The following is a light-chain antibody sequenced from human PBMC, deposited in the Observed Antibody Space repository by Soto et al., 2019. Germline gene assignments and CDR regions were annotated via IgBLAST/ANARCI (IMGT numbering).Light chain of an antibody. J-gene: IGLJ1*01. Sequence: QSVLTQPPSVSGSPGQSVTISCTGTSSDVGSYNRVSWYQQPPGTAPKLIIYEVNGRPSGVPDRFSGSKSGNTASLTISGLQAEDEADYYCSSYTSRSTPYVFGTGTKVTVL. CDR3: SSYTSRSTPYV. V-gene: IGLV2-18*02. CDR2: EVN. CDR1: SSDVGSYNR.